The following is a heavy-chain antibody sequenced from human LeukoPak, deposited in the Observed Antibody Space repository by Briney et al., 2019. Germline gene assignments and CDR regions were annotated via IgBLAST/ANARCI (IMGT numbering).Heavy chain of an antibody. J-gene: IGHJ4*02. D-gene: IGHD3-10*01. V-gene: IGHV4-4*07. Sequence: SETLSLTCTVSGGSISSYYWSWIRQPAGKGLEWIGRIYTSGSTNYNPSLKSRVTMSVDTSKNQFSLKLSSVTAADTAVYYCARDTYYYGSGSYRFDYWGQGTLVTVSS. CDR1: GGSISSYY. CDR3: ARDTYYYGSGSYRFDY. CDR2: IYTSGST.